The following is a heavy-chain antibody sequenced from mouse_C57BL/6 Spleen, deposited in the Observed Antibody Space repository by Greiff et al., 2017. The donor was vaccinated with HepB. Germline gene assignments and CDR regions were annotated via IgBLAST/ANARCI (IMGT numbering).Heavy chain of an antibody. Sequence: VQGVESGAELVRPGASVTLSCKASGYTFTDYEMHWVKQTPVHGLEWIGAIDPETGGTAYNQKFKGKAILTADKSSSTAYMELRSLTSEDSAVYYCTRGVYGYDFDYWGQGTTLTVSS. V-gene: IGHV1-15*01. J-gene: IGHJ2*01. CDR3: TRGVYGYDFDY. CDR1: GYTFTDYE. D-gene: IGHD2-2*01. CDR2: IDPETGGT.